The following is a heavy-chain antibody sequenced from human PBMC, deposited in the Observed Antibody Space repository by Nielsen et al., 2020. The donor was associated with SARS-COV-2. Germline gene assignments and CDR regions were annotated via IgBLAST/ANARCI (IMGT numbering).Heavy chain of an antibody. CDR2: IKQDGSEK. D-gene: IGHD3-22*01. CDR3: ARDTPYDSGVGHYGMGV. J-gene: IGHJ6*02. V-gene: IGHV3-7*01. Sequence: GESLKISCAASGFTFSSHWMSWVRQAPGKGLEWVANIKQDGSEKYCVDSVKGRFTISRDNAKNSLYLQMNSLRAEDTAVHYCARDTPYDSGVGHYGMGVWGQGTTVTVSS. CDR1: GFTFSSHW.